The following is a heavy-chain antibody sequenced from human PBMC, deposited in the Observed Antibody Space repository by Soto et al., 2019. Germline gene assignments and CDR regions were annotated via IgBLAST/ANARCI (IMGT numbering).Heavy chain of an antibody. Sequence: PGGSLRLSCAASGFTFSSYAMIWVRQAPGKGLEWVSAISGSGGSTYYADSVKGRFTISRDNSKNTLYLQMNSLRAEDTAVYYCAKVPNRMVYAARLDYWGQGTLVTVSS. CDR2: ISGSGGST. CDR3: AKVPNRMVYAARLDY. V-gene: IGHV3-23*01. CDR1: GFTFSSYA. D-gene: IGHD2-8*01. J-gene: IGHJ4*02.